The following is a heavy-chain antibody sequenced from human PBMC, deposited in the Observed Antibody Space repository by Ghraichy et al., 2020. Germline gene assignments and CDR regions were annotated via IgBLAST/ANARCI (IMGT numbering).Heavy chain of an antibody. D-gene: IGHD1-26*01. Sequence: VSVISGGSVTTYFADSVKGRFTISRDNSPTTLYLQMNSLRAEDTAVYYCAKVAKTATLDDAFDIWG. CDR2: ISGGSVTT. J-gene: IGHJ3*02. V-gene: IGHV3-23*01. CDR3: AKVAKTATLDDAFDI.